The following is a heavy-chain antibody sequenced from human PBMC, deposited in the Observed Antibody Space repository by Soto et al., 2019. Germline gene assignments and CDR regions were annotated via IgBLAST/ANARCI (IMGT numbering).Heavy chain of an antibody. J-gene: IGHJ5*02. CDR3: ARDSSGDFWSGPKWFDP. Sequence: GGSLRLSCAASGFTFSSYGMHWVRQAPGKGLEWVAVIWYDGSNKYYADSVKGRFTISRDNSKNTLYLQMNSLRAEDPAVYYCARDSSGDFWSGPKWFDPWGQGTLVTVSS. D-gene: IGHD3-3*01. CDR1: GFTFSSYG. V-gene: IGHV3-33*08. CDR2: IWYDGSNK.